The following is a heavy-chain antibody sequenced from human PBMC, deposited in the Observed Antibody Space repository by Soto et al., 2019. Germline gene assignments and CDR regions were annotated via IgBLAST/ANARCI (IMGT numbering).Heavy chain of an antibody. Sequence: QVQLVQSGAEVKKPGASVKVSCKASGYTFASHYIHWVRQAPGQGLEWMGVINPNGGNTRYDQRFQGRLTMTSDTPTNTVYLDLSSLRSNDTAVYYCGRDTSGLDYWGQGTLVTVCS. CDR3: GRDTSGLDY. V-gene: IGHV1-46*01. CDR1: GYTFASHY. CDR2: INPNGGNT. J-gene: IGHJ4*02.